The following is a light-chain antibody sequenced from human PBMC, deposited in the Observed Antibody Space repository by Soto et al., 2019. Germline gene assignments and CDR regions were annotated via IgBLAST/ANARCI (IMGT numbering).Light chain of an antibody. J-gene: IGLJ2*01. CDR2: EVS. CDR1: SSDIGTSKY. Sequence: QSVLTQPASVSGSPGQSITISCTGTSSDIGTSKYVSWFQHHPGKAPKLIIFEVSNRPSGISDRFSGFKSANTAYLTISGVQPEDEADYHCSSYTTIKTVVFGGGTKVTV. V-gene: IGLV2-14*01. CDR3: SSYTTIKTVV.